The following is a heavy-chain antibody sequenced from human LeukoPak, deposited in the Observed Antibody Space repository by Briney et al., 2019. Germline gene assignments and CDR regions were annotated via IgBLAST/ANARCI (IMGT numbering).Heavy chain of an antibody. CDR1: GFTLSSRW. D-gene: IGHD3-3*01. Sequence: GSLRLSCVVSGFTLSSRWMMWVRQAPGEGLEWMTNINRDGSEKNYVDSVKGRFTITRDNAENSLYLQMNSLKVEDSAIYYCATYDSWSGYNIAYWGQGTLVTVSS. V-gene: IGHV3-7*03. J-gene: IGHJ4*02. CDR2: INRDGSEK. CDR3: ATYDSWSGYNIAY.